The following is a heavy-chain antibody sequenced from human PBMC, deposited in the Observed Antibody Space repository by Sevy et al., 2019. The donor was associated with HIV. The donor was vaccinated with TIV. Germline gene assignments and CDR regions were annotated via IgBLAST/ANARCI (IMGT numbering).Heavy chain of an antibody. Sequence: SETLSLTCTVSGGSISSYYWSWIRQPAGKGLEWIGRIYTSGSTNYNPSLKSRVTMSVDTSKNQFSLKLSSVTAADMAVYYCARVMEDSYYYDSSGYYGDYWGQGTLVTVSS. CDR3: ARVMEDSYYYDSSGYYGDY. CDR1: GGSISSYY. CDR2: IYTSGST. J-gene: IGHJ4*02. V-gene: IGHV4-4*07. D-gene: IGHD3-22*01.